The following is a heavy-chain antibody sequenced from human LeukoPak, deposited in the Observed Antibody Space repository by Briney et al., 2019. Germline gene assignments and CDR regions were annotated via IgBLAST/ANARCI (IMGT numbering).Heavy chain of an antibody. Sequence: SETLSLTCAVSGYSISSGYYWGWIRQPPGKGLEWIGSIYHSGSTYYNPSLKSRVTTSVDTSKNQFSLKLSSVTAADTAVYYCASLGRGWDWGQGTLVTVSS. D-gene: IGHD1-26*01. V-gene: IGHV4-38-2*01. J-gene: IGHJ4*02. CDR1: GYSISSGYY. CDR3: ASLGRGWD. CDR2: IYHSGST.